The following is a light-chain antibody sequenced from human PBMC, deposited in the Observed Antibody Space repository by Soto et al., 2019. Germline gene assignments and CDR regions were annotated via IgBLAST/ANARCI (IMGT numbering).Light chain of an antibody. CDR3: AAWDDSLIGFYV. J-gene: IGLJ1*01. CDR2: NTN. Sequence: QSVLTQPPSASGTPGQRVTISCSGSSSNIGSNTVSWYQQLPGTAPKLLIYNTNQRPSGVPDRFSGSKSGTSVSLAISGLQSEDEADYYCAAWDDSLIGFYVFGTGTKVTVL. V-gene: IGLV1-44*01. CDR1: SSNIGSNT.